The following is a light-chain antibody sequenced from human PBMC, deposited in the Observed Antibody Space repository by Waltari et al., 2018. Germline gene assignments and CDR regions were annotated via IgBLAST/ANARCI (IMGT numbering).Light chain of an antibody. V-gene: IGLV2-14*01. Sequence: QSALTQPASVSGSPGQSITISCTGTGSDVGGYDYVSWYQRHPGKVPKVMIYDVNKRPSGVSDRFSGAKSGYTASLTISGLQAQDEADDYCSSYTSSRAIFVFGIGTKVTVL. CDR3: SSYTSSRAIFV. CDR2: DVN. J-gene: IGLJ1*01. CDR1: GSDVGGYDY.